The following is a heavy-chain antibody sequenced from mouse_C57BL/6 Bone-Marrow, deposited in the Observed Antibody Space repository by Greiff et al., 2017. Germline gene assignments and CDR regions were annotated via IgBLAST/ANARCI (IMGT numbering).Heavy chain of an antibody. CDR2: IAPENGDT. CDR1: GFNIKDDY. J-gene: IGHJ2*01. D-gene: IGHD2-1*01. CDR3: TNYGKGY. V-gene: IGHV14-4*01. Sequence: VQLKESGAELVRPGASVKLSCTASGFNIKDDYLHWVNQRPEQGLECIGCIAPENGDTDYASKFQVQATITADTSSNTAYLQLSSLTSEDTAVYYCTNYGKGYWGQGTTLTVSS.